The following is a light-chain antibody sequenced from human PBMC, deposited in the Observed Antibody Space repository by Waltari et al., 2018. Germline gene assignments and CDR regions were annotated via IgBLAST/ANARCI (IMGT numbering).Light chain of an antibody. CDR3: QQYGSSPRFT. Sequence: EIVLTQSPGTLSLSPGEIATPSCRASQSVGSSYLAWYQQKPGQAPRLLIYGASSRATGIPDRFSGSGSGTDFTLTISRLEPEDFAVYYCQQYGSSPRFTFGPGTKVDIK. CDR2: GAS. J-gene: IGKJ3*01. CDR1: QSVGSSY. V-gene: IGKV3-20*01.